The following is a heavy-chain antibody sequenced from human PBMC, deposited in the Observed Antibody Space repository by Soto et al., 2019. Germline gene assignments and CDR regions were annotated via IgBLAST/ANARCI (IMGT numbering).Heavy chain of an antibody. J-gene: IGHJ6*02. Sequence: QTGGSLRLSCTPSGFNVSNNYMSWVRQAPGKGLEWVSVIFIGGPTYYADAVKGRFTVSRDNSKNTLFLQMNNLRVEDTAVYYCARDSSGWANRFSYYYGLDVWGQGTTVTVSS. D-gene: IGHD3-22*01. CDR1: GFNVSNNY. V-gene: IGHV3-53*01. CDR3: ARDSSGWANRFSYYYGLDV. CDR2: IFIGGPT.